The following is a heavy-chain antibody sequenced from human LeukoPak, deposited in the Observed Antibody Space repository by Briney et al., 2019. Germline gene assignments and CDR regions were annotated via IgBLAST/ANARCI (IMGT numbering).Heavy chain of an antibody. CDR2: ISGSGGST. Sequence: GGSLRLSCAASGFTFSSYAMSWVRQAPGKGLEWVSAISGSGGSTYYADSVKGRFTISRDNSKTTLYLQMNSLRAEDTAVYYCAKDDGRIAVAGTYTYWGQGTLVTVSS. CDR1: GFTFSSYA. CDR3: AKDDGRIAVAGTYTY. J-gene: IGHJ4*02. D-gene: IGHD6-19*01. V-gene: IGHV3-23*01.